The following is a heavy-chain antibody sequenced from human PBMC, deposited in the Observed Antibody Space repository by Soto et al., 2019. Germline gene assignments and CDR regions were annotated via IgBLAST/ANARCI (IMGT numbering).Heavy chain of an antibody. V-gene: IGHV3-23*01. CDR1: GFTFSSYA. D-gene: IGHD3-3*01. CDR3: ANTQSEDYDFWSGYYAGINFDY. Sequence: GSLRLSCAASGFTFSSYAMSWVRQAPGKGLEWVSAISGSGGSTYYADSVKGRFTISRDNSKNTLYLQMNSLRAEDTAVYYCANTQSEDYDFWSGYYAGINFDYWGQGTLVTVSS. CDR2: ISGSGGST. J-gene: IGHJ4*02.